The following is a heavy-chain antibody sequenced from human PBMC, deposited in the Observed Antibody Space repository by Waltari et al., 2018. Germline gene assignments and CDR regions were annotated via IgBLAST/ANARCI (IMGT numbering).Heavy chain of an antibody. CDR3: ARDYCDRTNCHGMDV. J-gene: IGHJ6*02. Sequence: QVQLVESGGGVVQPGRSLRLSCDASDFTFSSYAMHWVRQAPGKGLEWVAVISYNGRNIYYVDAGKGRFTISRDNSKKTLYMQMNSLRAEDTAVYYCARDYCDRTNCHGMDVWGQGTTVTVSS. D-gene: IGHD3-22*01. CDR1: DFTFSSYA. V-gene: IGHV3-30*04. CDR2: ISYNGRNI.